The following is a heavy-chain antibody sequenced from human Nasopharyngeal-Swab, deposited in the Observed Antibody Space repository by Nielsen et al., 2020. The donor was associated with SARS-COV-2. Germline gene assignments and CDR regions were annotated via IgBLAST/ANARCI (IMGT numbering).Heavy chain of an antibody. V-gene: IGHV3-48*03. D-gene: IGHD6-19*01. CDR2: ISSSGTTI. CDR3: ARASRGWS. J-gene: IGHJ1*01. Sequence: GGSLRLSCVASGFTFNNYDMNWVRQAPGKGLEWVSFISSSGTTIHYADSVKGRFTLSRDNAKNSLLLQMNSHSAEDAAVYYCARASRGWSWGQGTLVTVSS. CDR1: GFTFNNYD.